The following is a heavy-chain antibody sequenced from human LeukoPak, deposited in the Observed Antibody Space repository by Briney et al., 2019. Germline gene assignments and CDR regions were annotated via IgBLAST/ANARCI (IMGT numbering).Heavy chain of an antibody. J-gene: IGHJ6*03. Sequence: PGGSLRLSCAASGFTLDDYGMSWVRQAPGKGLEWVSGINWNGGSTGYADSVKGRFTISRDNAKNSLYLQMNSLRAEDTALYYCARRLTDYYYYYMDVWGKGTTVTVSS. CDR3: ARRLTDYYYYYMDV. V-gene: IGHV3-20*04. D-gene: IGHD6-19*01. CDR1: GFTLDDYG. CDR2: INWNGGST.